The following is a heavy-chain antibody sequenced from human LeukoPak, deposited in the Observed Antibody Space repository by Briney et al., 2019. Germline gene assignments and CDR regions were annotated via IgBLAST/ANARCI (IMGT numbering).Heavy chain of an antibody. Sequence: SETLSLTCSVSGGSISSSNYYWDWVRQPPGRGLEWIGSIYYSGSTYYNPSLKSRVTISADTSKNQFSLKLSSVTAADTAVYYCARRPAPFGFDIWGQGTMVTVSS. CDR2: IYYSGST. CDR1: GGSISSSNYY. V-gene: IGHV4-39*01. CDR3: ARRPAPFGFDI. D-gene: IGHD3-10*01. J-gene: IGHJ3*02.